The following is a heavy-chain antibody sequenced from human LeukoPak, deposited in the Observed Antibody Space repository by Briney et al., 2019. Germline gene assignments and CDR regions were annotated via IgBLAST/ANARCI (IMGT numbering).Heavy chain of an antibody. CDR2: ITTTGDTT. CDR1: GFTFSSYA. V-gene: IGHV3-64*01. D-gene: IGHD1-26*01. J-gene: IGHJ4*02. Sequence: GGSLRLSCAASGFTFSSYAMHWVHQAPGKGLEYVSAITTTGDTTFYANSVKGRFTISRDNSKSTLYLQMGSLRPEDTAVYYCARAPSGSYDYWGQGTLVTVSS. CDR3: ARAPSGSYDY.